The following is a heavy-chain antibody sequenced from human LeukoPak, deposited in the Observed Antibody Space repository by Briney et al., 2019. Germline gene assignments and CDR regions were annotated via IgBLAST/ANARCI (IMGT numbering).Heavy chain of an antibody. CDR1: GFTFSSYS. J-gene: IGHJ4*02. CDR3: ARHSLGELSTDS. Sequence: PGGSLRLSCAASGFTFSSYSMNWVRQAPGKGLEWVSSISSTSTYIYYADSVKGRFTISRDNAKNSLYLQMSSLRAEDTAVYYCARHSLGELSTDSWGQGTLVTVSS. CDR2: ISSTSTYI. D-gene: IGHD3-16*02. V-gene: IGHV3-21*01.